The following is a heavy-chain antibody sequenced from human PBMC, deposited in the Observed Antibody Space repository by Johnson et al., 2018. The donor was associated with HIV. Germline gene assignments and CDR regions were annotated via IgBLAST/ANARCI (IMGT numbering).Heavy chain of an antibody. CDR3: ARAYSGSYSPRSAFDI. V-gene: IGHV3-20*04. CDR1: GFTFDDYG. Sequence: VQLVESGGGVVRPGGSLRLSCAASGFTFDDYGMSWVRQVPGKGLAWVASINWNGGSTGYADSVKGRFTISRDNAKNSLYLQMNSLRAEDTALYYCARAYSGSYSPRSAFDIWGQGTMVTVSS. CDR2: INWNGGST. J-gene: IGHJ3*02. D-gene: IGHD1-26*01.